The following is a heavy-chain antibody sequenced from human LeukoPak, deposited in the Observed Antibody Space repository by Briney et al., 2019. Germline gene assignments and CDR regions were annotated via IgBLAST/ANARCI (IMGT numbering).Heavy chain of an antibody. Sequence: ASVKVSCKASGYTFTSYYMHWVRQAPGQGLEWMGIINPSGGSTSYAQKFQGRVTMTRDTSTSTVYMELSSLTSEDMAVYYCARDSAPSYDSSGSDLGYWGQGTLVTVSS. CDR3: ARDSAPSYDSSGSDLGY. D-gene: IGHD3-22*01. CDR2: INPSGGST. J-gene: IGHJ4*02. CDR1: GYTFTSYY. V-gene: IGHV1-46*01.